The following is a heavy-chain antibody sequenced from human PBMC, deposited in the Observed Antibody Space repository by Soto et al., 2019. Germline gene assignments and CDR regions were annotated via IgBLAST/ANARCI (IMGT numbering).Heavy chain of an antibody. D-gene: IGHD3-22*01. CDR3: AKSLSPYYYDSSGYYYFDY. CDR1: GFTFSSYA. J-gene: IGHJ4*02. CDR2: ISGSGGST. Sequence: EVQLLESGGGLVQPGGSLRLSCAASGFTFSSYAMSWVRQAPGKGLECVSAISGSGGSTYYADSVKGRFTISRDNSKNTLYLQMNSLRAEDTVVYYCAKSLSPYYYDSSGYYYFDYWGQGTLVTVSS. V-gene: IGHV3-23*01.